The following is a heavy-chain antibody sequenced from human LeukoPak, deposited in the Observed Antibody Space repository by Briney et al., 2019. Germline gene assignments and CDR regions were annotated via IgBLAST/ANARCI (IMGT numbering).Heavy chain of an antibody. Sequence: GGSLRLSCAASGFTFSSYAMRWVRQAPGKGLEWVAKIKQDGSEKYYVDSVKGRFTISRDNAKNSLYLQMNSLRAEDTAVYYCARGGGVVVPAAPGDYYYGMDVWGQGTTVTVSS. CDR1: GFTFSSYA. CDR2: IKQDGSEK. CDR3: ARGGGVVVPAAPGDYYYGMDV. D-gene: IGHD2-2*01. V-gene: IGHV3-7*01. J-gene: IGHJ6*02.